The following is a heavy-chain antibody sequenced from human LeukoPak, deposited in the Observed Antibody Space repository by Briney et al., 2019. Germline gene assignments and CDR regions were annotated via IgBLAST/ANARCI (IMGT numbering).Heavy chain of an antibody. J-gene: IGHJ4*02. Sequence: GGSLRLSCAASGFTFSSYWMSWVRQAPGKGLEWVANIKQDGSEKYYVDSVKGRFTISRDNAKNSLYLQMNSLRAEDTAVYYCASALRYYDFWSGYYGLGTFDYWGQGTLSPSPQ. V-gene: IGHV3-7*01. CDR3: ASALRYYDFWSGYYGLGTFDY. CDR1: GFTFSSYW. D-gene: IGHD3-3*01. CDR2: IKQDGSEK.